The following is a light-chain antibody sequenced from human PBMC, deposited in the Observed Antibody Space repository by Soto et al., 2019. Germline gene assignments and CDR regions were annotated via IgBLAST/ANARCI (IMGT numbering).Light chain of an antibody. V-gene: IGKV1-5*03. Sequence: DIPMTQSPSTLSASVGDRVTITCRASQRINSWLAWYQQKPGKAPTLLIYKASSLESGVPSRFSGSGSGTEFTITISSLQPEDFATYYCKQYNSYEIFTLGPGTKVDIK. CDR3: KQYNSYEIFT. CDR2: KAS. J-gene: IGKJ3*01. CDR1: QRINSW.